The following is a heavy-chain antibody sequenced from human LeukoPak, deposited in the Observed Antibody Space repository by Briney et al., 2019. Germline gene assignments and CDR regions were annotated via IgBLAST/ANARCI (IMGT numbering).Heavy chain of an antibody. CDR2: IYYSGST. CDR3: ARAQYCSSTSCYDGMFGAFDI. J-gene: IGHJ3*02. V-gene: IGHV4-59*01. D-gene: IGHD2-2*01. CDR1: GGSISGYY. Sequence: SETLSLTCTVSGGSISGYYWSWIRQPPGKGLEWIGYIYYSGSTNYNPSLKSRVTISVDTSKNQFSLKLSSVTAADTAVYYCARAQYCSSTSCYDGMFGAFDIWGQGTMVTVSS.